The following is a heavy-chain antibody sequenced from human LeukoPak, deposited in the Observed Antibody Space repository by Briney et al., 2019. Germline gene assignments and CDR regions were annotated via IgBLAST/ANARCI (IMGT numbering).Heavy chain of an antibody. CDR3: AKEQRWLQAELDY. D-gene: IGHD5-24*01. Sequence: GGSLRLSCAAFGFTFSSYGMHWVRQAPGKGLEWVAVIWYDGSNKYYADSVKGRLTISRDNSKNTLYLQMNSLRAEDTAVYYCAKEQRWLQAELDYWGQGTLVTVSS. V-gene: IGHV3-33*06. J-gene: IGHJ4*02. CDR2: IWYDGSNK. CDR1: GFTFSSYG.